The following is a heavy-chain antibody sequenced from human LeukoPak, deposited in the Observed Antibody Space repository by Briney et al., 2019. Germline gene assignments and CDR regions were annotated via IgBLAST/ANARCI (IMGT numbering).Heavy chain of an antibody. CDR1: GGSVSSGSNY. CDR3: ARGVARGNYLDY. Sequence: SETLSLTCTVSGGSVSSGSNYWSWIRQPPGKGLEWIGYIDYSGSTKDNPSLERRVTISVDPSKIQFSLKLSSVTAADTAVYYCARGVARGNYLDYWGQGTLVTVSS. CDR2: IDYSGST. D-gene: IGHD5-12*01. J-gene: IGHJ4*02. V-gene: IGHV4-61*01.